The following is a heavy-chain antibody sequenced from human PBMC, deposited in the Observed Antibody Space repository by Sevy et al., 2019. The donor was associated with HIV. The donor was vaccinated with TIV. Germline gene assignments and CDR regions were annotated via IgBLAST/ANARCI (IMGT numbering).Heavy chain of an antibody. CDR3: ATTKDYYDSSAYPVDY. Sequence: ASVKVSCKVSGYTLTAFAMHWVGPAPGKGLEGMGSFDPEDDERIYERKFQGRVSMTEDTSADTVYMELSRLRSEDTAIYYCATTKDYYDSSAYPVDYWGQGTLVTVSS. V-gene: IGHV1-24*01. CDR2: FDPEDDER. D-gene: IGHD3-22*01. J-gene: IGHJ4*02. CDR1: GYTLTAFA.